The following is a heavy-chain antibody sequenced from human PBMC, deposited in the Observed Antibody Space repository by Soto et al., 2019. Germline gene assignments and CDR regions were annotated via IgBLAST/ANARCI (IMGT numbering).Heavy chain of an antibody. CDR3: ARDKSIAVAGSFYFDY. D-gene: IGHD6-19*01. Sequence: VGSLRLSCAASGFTFSSYAMHWVRQAPGKGLEWVAVISYDGSNKYYADSVKGRFTISRDNSKNTLYLQMNSLRAEDTAVYYCARDKSIAVAGSFYFDYWGQGTLVTVSS. CDR1: GFTFSSYA. V-gene: IGHV3-30-3*01. CDR2: ISYDGSNK. J-gene: IGHJ4*02.